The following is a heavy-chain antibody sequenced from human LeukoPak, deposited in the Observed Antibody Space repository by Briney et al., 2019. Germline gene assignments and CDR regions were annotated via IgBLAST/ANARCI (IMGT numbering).Heavy chain of an antibody. CDR1: GGSFSGYY. Sequence: SETLSLTCAVYGGSFSGYYWSWSRQPPGKGREWIGEINQSGSTNYNPSLQSRVTISVDTSKNQFSLKLSSVFAADTAVYYCARGLFTPTLLTYYDYYMDVWGKGTTVTVSS. CDR2: INQSGST. J-gene: IGHJ6*03. V-gene: IGHV4-34*01. CDR3: ARGLFTPTLLTYYDYYMDV.